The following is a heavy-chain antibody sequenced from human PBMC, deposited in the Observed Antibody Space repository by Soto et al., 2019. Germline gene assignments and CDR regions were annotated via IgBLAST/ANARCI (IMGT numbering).Heavy chain of an antibody. D-gene: IGHD2-15*01. CDR3: ARDIGYCSGGSCYINNWFDP. CDR1: GFTVSSNY. J-gene: IGHJ5*02. CDR2: IYSGGST. V-gene: IGHV3-53*01. Sequence: GGSLRLSXAASGFTVSSNYMSWVRQAPGKGLEWVSVIYSGGSTYYADSVKGRFTISRDNSKNTLYLQMDSLRAEDTAVYYCARDIGYCSGGSCYINNWFDPWGQGTLVTVSS.